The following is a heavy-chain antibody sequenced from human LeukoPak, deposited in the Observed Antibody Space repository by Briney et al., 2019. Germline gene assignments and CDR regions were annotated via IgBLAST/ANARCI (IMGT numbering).Heavy chain of an antibody. V-gene: IGHV4-61*02. CDR3: ARDDYGGNYY. CDR1: GGSISSGSYY. CDR2: IYTSGST. D-gene: IGHD4-23*01. Sequence: PSQTLSLTCTVSGGSISSGSYYWSWIRQPAGKGLEWIGRIYTSGSTNYNPSPKSRVTISVDTSKNQFSLKLSSVTAADTAVYYCARDDYGGNYYWGQGTLVTVSS. J-gene: IGHJ4*02.